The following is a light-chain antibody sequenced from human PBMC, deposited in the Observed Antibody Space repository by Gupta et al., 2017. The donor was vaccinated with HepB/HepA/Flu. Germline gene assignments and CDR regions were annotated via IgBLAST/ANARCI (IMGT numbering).Light chain of an antibody. CDR2: DAS. Sequence: DIQLTQSPSFLSASVGDRVSITCRASQGISSYLAWYQQKPGKAPKLLSYDASTLQSGVPSRFSGSGSGTEFTLTISSLQPEDFATYYCQQLNSYPPFTFGPETKVDIK. CDR3: QQLNSYPPFT. J-gene: IGKJ3*01. CDR1: QGISSY. V-gene: IGKV1-9*01.